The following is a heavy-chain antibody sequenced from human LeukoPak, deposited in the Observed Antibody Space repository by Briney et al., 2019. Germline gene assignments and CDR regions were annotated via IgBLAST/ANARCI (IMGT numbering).Heavy chain of an antibody. CDR2: INTNTGNP. J-gene: IGHJ4*02. CDR3: AREGRRMYYYDSSGAQTAFDY. V-gene: IGHV7-4-1*02. Sequence: GASVKVSCKASGYTFTSYAMNWVRQAPGQGLEWMGWINTNTGNPTYAQGFTGRFVFSLDTSVSTAYLQISSLKAEDTAVYYCAREGRRMYYYDSSGAQTAFDYWGQGTLATVSS. CDR1: GYTFTSYA. D-gene: IGHD3-22*01.